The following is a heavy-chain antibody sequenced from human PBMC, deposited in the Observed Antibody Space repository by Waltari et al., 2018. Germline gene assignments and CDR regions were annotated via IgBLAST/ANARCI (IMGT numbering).Heavy chain of an antibody. CDR1: GYTFTGYY. J-gene: IGHJ4*02. CDR3: AILESRITMVQGVDYFDY. V-gene: IGHV1-2*02. Sequence: QVQLVQSGAEVKKPGASVKVSCKASGYTFTGYYMHWVRQAPGQGLEWMGWINPNSGGTNYAQKFQGRVTMTRDTSISTAYMELSRLRSDDTAVYYCAILESRITMVQGVDYFDYWGQGTLVTVSS. D-gene: IGHD3-10*01. CDR2: INPNSGGT.